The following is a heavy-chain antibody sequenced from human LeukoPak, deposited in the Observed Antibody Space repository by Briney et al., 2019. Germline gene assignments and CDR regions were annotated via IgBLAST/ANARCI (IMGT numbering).Heavy chain of an antibody. V-gene: IGHV3-21*01. Sequence: GGSLRLSCAASGFTFSGYGMNWVRQAPGKGLQWVSSISSSSTYIYYADSVQGRFTISRDNAKNSLYLQMNSLRAEDTAVYYCARDMVREVTNNWFDPWGQGTLVTVSS. CDR2: ISSSSTYI. J-gene: IGHJ5*02. D-gene: IGHD3-10*01. CDR1: GFTFSGYG. CDR3: ARDMVREVTNNWFDP.